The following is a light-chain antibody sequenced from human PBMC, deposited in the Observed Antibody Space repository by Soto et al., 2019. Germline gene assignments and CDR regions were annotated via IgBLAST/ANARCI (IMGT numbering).Light chain of an antibody. J-gene: IGKJ2*01. CDR2: GAS. CDR1: QSRRSN. V-gene: IGKV3-15*01. Sequence: EILMTQSQATLSVSPGDRVSLSCLASQSRRSNLAWYQQKTGQAPRLLIYGASTRAPGIPARFSGSGSGTEFTLTISSLQSEDFAIYYCQQYTDWTPYTFGQG. CDR3: QQYTDWTPYT.